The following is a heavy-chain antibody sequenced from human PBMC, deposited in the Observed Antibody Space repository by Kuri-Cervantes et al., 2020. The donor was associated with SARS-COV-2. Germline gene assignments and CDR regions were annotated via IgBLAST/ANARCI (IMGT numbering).Heavy chain of an antibody. CDR2: ITENGRKT. Sequence: GESLKISCAASGFTFSSYAMSWVRQAPGKGLEWVSAITENGRKTYFADSVKGRFTISRDNSKSMLFLQMSGLTDEDTARYYCARPSRGGFDSWGQGSLVTVSS. V-gene: IGHV3-23*01. J-gene: IGHJ4*02. CDR3: ARPSRGGFDS. CDR1: GFTFSSYA.